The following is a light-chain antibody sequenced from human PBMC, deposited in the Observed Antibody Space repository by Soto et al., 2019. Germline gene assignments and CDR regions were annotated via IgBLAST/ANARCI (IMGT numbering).Light chain of an antibody. CDR3: QQYNNWLIT. CDR1: HSVSSN. CDR2: GAS. V-gene: IGKV3-15*01. Sequence: RVMTHSPATLSVSLGQSPTLSCRASHSVSSNLAWYQQKPGQAPRLLIYGASTRATGIPARFSGSGSGTEFTLTISSLQSEDFAVYYCQQYNNWLITFGQGTKVDNK. J-gene: IGKJ1*01.